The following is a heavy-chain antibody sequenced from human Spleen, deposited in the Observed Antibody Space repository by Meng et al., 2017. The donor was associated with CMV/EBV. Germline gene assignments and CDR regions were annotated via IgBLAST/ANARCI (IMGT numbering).Heavy chain of an antibody. CDR3: ALSRSHDY. CDR2: INSDGSAT. V-gene: IGHV3-74*01. Sequence: GESLKISCAVSGFTFSSYWMHWVRQAPGKGLVWVSHINSDGSATSYADSVKGRFTISRDNAKNTLYLQINSLRAEDTAVYYCALSRSHDYWGQGTRVTVSS. D-gene: IGHD1-26*01. CDR1: GFTFSSYW. J-gene: IGHJ4*02.